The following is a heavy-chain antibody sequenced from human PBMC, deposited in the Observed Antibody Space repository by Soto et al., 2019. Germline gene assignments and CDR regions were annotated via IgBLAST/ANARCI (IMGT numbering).Heavy chain of an antibody. D-gene: IGHD6-13*01. J-gene: IGHJ4*02. Sequence: SETLSLTCRVSGVSISFYYWSWIRQPPGKGLEWIAYIDSSGSTKYNPSLKSRVTISLDTSRNQLSLKLNSVTAADTAVYYCAREGYSSRWNPIDYWGQGTQVTVSS. CDR2: IDSSGST. CDR3: AREGYSSRWNPIDY. V-gene: IGHV4-59*01. CDR1: GVSISFYY.